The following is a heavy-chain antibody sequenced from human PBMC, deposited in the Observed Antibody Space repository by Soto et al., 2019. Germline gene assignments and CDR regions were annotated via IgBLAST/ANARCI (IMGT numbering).Heavy chain of an antibody. CDR3: ARTYDSSGYLRYNWFDP. D-gene: IGHD3-22*01. J-gene: IGHJ5*02. V-gene: IGHV4-59*01. CDR2: IYYSGST. CDR1: GGSISSYY. Sequence: SETLSLTCTVSGGSISSYYWSWIRQPPGKGLEWIGYIYYSGSTDYNPSLKSRVTISVDTSKNQFSLKLSSVTAADTAVYYCARTYDSSGYLRYNWFDPWGQGTLVTVSS.